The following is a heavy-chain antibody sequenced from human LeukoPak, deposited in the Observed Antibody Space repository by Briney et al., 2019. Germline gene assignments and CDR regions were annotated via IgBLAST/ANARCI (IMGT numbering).Heavy chain of an antibody. CDR1: DGSISNYY. CDR2: IYYSGST. D-gene: IGHD2-8*01. J-gene: IGHJ1*01. V-gene: IGHV4-59*01. Sequence: SETLSLTCTVSDGSISNYYWSWIRQPPGKGLEWIGYIYYSGSTNYNPSLNSRGTISVDTSKNQFYLKLRSVTAADTAVYYCASEGVGSLSFSQHWGQGTLVTVFS. CDR3: ASEGVGSLSFSQH.